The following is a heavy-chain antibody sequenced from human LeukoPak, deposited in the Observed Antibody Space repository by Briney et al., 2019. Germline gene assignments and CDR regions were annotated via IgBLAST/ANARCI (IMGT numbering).Heavy chain of an antibody. V-gene: IGHV1-2*06. CDR3: ARDSSGYYPPDY. D-gene: IGHD3-22*01. CDR2: INPYSGGT. CDR1: GYTFTGYY. J-gene: IGHJ4*02. Sequence: ASVKVSCKASGYTFTGYYMHWVRQAPGQGLEWMGRINPYSGGTNYAQKFQGRVTMTRDTSISTAYMELSRLRSDDTAVYYCARDSSGYYPPDYWGQGTLVTVSS.